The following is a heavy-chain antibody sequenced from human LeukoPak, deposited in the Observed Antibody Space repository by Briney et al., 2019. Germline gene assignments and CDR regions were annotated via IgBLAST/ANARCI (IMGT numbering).Heavy chain of an antibody. CDR2: IYYSGST. V-gene: IGHV4-31*03. Sequence: SETLSLTCTVSGGSISSGGYYWSWIRQHPGKGLEWIGYIYYSGSTYYNPSLKSRVTISVDTSKNQFSLKLSSVTAADTAVYYCARGGYYGSGGEYYFDYWGQGTLVTVSS. D-gene: IGHD3-10*01. CDR1: GGSISSGGYY. CDR3: ARGGYYGSGGEYYFDY. J-gene: IGHJ4*02.